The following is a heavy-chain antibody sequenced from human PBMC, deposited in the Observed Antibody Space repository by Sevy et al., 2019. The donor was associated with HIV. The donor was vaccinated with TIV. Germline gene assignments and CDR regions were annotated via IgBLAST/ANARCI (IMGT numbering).Heavy chain of an antibody. Sequence: SKTLSLTCAVYGGSFSGYYWSWIRQPPGKGLEWIGEINHSGSTNYNPSLKSRVTISVETSKNQFSLKLSSVTAADTAVYYCARVVVVPAATPYYYYMDVWGKGTTVTVSS. CDR2: INHSGST. CDR1: GGSFSGYY. D-gene: IGHD2-2*01. J-gene: IGHJ6*03. V-gene: IGHV4-34*01. CDR3: ARVVVVPAATPYYYYMDV.